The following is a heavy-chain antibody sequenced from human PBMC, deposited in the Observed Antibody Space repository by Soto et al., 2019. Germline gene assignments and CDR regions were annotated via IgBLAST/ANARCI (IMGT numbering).Heavy chain of an antibody. CDR3: ARICSSTSCPYGMDV. CDR1: GFSLSTSGMC. Sequence: GSGPTLVNPTQTPTLTCTFSGFSLSTSGMCVSWIRQPPGKALEWLALIDWDDDKYYSTSLKTRLTISKDTSKNQVVLTMTNMDPVDTATYYCARICSSTSCPYGMDVWGQGTTVTSP. J-gene: IGHJ6*02. V-gene: IGHV2-70*01. D-gene: IGHD2-2*01. CDR2: IDWDDDK.